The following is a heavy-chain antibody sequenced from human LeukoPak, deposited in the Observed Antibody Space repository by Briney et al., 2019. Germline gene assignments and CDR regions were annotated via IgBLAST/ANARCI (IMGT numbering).Heavy chain of an antibody. CDR1: GFPFSTNS. CDR2: ISSSGTYI. CDR3: ARNSYDILTGAPDY. J-gene: IGHJ4*02. V-gene: IGHV3-21*01. Sequence: GGSLRLSCAASGFPFSTNSMSWVRQAPGKGLEWVSSISSSGTYISYADSVKGRFTISRDNAKKLLFLQMNSLRAEDTAVYYFARNSYDILTGAPDYWGQGTLVTVSS. D-gene: IGHD3-9*01.